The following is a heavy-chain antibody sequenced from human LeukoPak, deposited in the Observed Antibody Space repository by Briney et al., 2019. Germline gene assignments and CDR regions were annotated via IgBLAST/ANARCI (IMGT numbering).Heavy chain of an antibody. V-gene: IGHV3-23*01. Sequence: GGSLRLSCAASGFTFSNYPMTWARQAPGKGLEWVPSMSGSGERIYYADSVKGRFTISRDNSKNMLYLRMNSLRAEDTAIYYCAKYVLVTGADTFDLWGQGTMVTISS. CDR2: MSGSGERI. D-gene: IGHD2-21*02. CDR3: AKYVLVTGADTFDL. CDR1: GFTFSNYP. J-gene: IGHJ3*01.